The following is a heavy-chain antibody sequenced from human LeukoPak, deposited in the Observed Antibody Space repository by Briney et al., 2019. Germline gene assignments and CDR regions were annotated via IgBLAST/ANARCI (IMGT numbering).Heavy chain of an antibody. CDR2: VNQDESQK. D-gene: IGHD3-9*01. CDR1: GFTVSSNW. Sequence: GGSLRLSCAASGFTVSSNWMSWVRQAPGKGLEWVANVNQDESQKYYVDSVKGRFTISKDNAKNSLNLQMSSLRAEDTGVYYCARASYDIRGQGTLVTVSS. CDR3: ARASYDI. J-gene: IGHJ4*02. V-gene: IGHV3-7*01.